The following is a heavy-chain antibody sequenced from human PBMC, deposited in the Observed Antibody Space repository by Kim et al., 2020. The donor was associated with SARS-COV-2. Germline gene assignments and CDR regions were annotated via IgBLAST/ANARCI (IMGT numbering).Heavy chain of an antibody. CDR3: ARMTGYPNYFDY. J-gene: IGHJ4*02. Sequence: GGSLRLSCAASGFTFSSYAMHWVRQAPGKGLEWVAVISYDGSNKYYADSVKGRFTISRDNSKNTLYLQMNSLRAEDTAVYYCARMTGYPNYFDYWGQGTLVTVSS. V-gene: IGHV3-30*04. CDR1: GFTFSSYA. CDR2: ISYDGSNK. D-gene: IGHD3-9*01.